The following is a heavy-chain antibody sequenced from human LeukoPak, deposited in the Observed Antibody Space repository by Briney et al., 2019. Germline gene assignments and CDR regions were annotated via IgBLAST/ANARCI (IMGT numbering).Heavy chain of an antibody. CDR3: ARGSPAKYSSSWYSFDY. CDR1: GYTFTDFY. Sequence: ASVKVSCKASGYTFTDFYMHWVRQAPGQGLEWMGWINPNSGGTKYAQKFQGRVTMTRDTSISTAYMEVISLRSDDTAMYYCARGSPAKYSSSWYSFDYWGQGTLVTVSS. V-gene: IGHV1-2*02. J-gene: IGHJ4*02. CDR2: INPNSGGT. D-gene: IGHD6-13*01.